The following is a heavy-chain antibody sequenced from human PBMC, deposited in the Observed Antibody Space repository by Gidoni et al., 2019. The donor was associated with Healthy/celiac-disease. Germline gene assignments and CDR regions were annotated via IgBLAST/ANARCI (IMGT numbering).Heavy chain of an antibody. V-gene: IGHV1-69*06. CDR2: IIPIFGTA. CDR3: ARDLRDIVVVPAARYYYYYMDV. J-gene: IGHJ6*03. D-gene: IGHD2-2*01. Sequence: QVQLVQSGAEVKKPGSSVKVPCKASGGTFSSYAIRWVRQAPGQGLEWMGGIIPIFGTANYAQKFQGRVTITADKSTSTAYMELSSLRSEDTAVYYCARDLRDIVVVPAARYYYYYMDVWGKGTTVTVSS. CDR1: GGTFSSYA.